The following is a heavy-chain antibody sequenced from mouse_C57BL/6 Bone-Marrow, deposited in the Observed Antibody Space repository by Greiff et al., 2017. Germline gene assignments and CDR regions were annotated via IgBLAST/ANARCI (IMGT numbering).Heavy chain of an antibody. Sequence: EVKLMESGPELVKPGASVKISCKASGYSFTDYNMNWVKQSNGKSLEWIGVINPNYGTTSYNEKFKSKATLTVDKSSSTAYMQLSSLTSEDSAVYYCARWALLRWMDYWGQGTSVTVSS. J-gene: IGHJ4*01. V-gene: IGHV1-39*01. CDR2: INPNYGTT. D-gene: IGHD1-1*02. CDR3: ARWALLRWMDY. CDR1: GYSFTDYN.